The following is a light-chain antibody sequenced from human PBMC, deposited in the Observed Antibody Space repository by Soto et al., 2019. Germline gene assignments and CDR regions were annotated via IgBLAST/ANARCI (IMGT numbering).Light chain of an antibody. J-gene: IGLJ2*01. CDR3: GTWDSGLNAGV. V-gene: IGLV1-51*01. CDR1: SSNIGESF. CDR2: DSN. Sequence: QSVLTQPPSVSAAPGQKVTISCSGSSSNIGESFVSWYQQLPGTAPKLLIYDSNKRPSGIPDRFSGSQSGTSATLAITGLQTGDEADYHCGTWDSGLNAGVFGGGTKLTVL.